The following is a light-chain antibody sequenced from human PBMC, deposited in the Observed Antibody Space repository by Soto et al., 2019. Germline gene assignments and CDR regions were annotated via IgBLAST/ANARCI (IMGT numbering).Light chain of an antibody. J-gene: IGKJ3*01. CDR2: DAA. V-gene: IGKV1-5*01. CDR1: QSIGRW. CDR3: QQYNSYST. Sequence: DIQMTQSPSTLSASVGDRVTITCRASQSIGRWLAWNQQKPGKAPKLLIYDAASLESGVPSRFSGSGSRTEFTLTISSLQPDDFATYYCQQYNSYSTFGPGTKADIK.